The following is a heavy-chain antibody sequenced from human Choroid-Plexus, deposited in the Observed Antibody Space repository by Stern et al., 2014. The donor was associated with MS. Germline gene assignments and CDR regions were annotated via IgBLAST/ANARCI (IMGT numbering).Heavy chain of an antibody. J-gene: IGHJ5*02. CDR2: VSYDGSNK. V-gene: IGHV3-30*18. CDR3: AKDRQYLTYFFDH. D-gene: IGHD2/OR15-2a*01. CDR1: GFTFGSCA. Sequence: VHLVESGGCVVQPGRPLRLSCVASGFTFGSCAMHWVRQAPGKGLEWVAGVSYDGSNKYYADSVKGRFTISRDNSQNTLYMQMSSLRPEDTAVYYCAKDRQYLTYFFDHWGQGSLVTVSS.